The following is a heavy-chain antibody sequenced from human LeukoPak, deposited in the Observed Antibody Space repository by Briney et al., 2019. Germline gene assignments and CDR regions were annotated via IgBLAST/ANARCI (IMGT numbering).Heavy chain of an antibody. CDR3: ARYRRLSCSGEYSAY. J-gene: IGHJ4*02. CDR1: GYSFSSYS. Sequence: GASVTVSLKCSGYSFSSYSISWLRQAPGQGLGWVGGISAYNVNKNNAHKVQGRLSPPTDTSKSTVNMHPRSLKSDATAGYDCARYRRLSCSGEYSAYWGQRTLVTVSS. D-gene: IGHD2-15*01. V-gene: IGHV1-18*01. CDR2: ISAYNVNK.